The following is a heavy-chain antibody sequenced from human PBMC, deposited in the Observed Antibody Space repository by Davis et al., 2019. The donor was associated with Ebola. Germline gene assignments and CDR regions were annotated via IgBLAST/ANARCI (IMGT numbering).Heavy chain of an antibody. D-gene: IGHD2-21*02. J-gene: IGHJ4*02. CDR3: VRKKDCGGDCYPIGH. CDR2: ISSDGGIT. V-gene: IGHV3-74*01. CDR1: GFTFSRYW. Sequence: PGGSLRLSCAASGFTFSRYWMHWVRQAPGKGLVYVSRISSDGGITSYADSVKGRFTISRDNAKSTLYLQMNSLTAEDTAVYYCVRKKDCGGDCYPIGHWGQGALV.